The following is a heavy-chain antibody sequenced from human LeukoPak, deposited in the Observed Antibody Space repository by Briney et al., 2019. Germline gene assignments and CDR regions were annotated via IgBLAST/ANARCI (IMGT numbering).Heavy chain of an antibody. CDR3: AKDQDYSSGWYLNY. D-gene: IGHD6-19*01. Sequence: GRSLRLSCAASGFTFSSDGMHWVRQAPGKGLEWVAVISYDGSNKYYADSVKGRFTISRDNSKNTLYLQMNSLRAEDTAVYYCAKDQDYSSGWYLNYWGQGTLVTVSS. J-gene: IGHJ4*02. CDR2: ISYDGSNK. CDR1: GFTFSSDG. V-gene: IGHV3-30*18.